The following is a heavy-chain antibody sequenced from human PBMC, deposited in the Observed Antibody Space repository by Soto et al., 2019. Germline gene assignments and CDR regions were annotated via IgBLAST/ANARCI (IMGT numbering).Heavy chain of an antibody. CDR2: IYYRGNT. Sequence: QLQLQESGPGLVKPSETLSLTCSVSGDSINSDKYYWGWIRQPPGKGLEWIGSIYYRGNTYYNPSLHTRVTISLDKSKSQFPLKLNSVTAADSAVYFCARLEGLATISYYFDFWGQGALVTVSS. CDR1: GDSINSDKYY. CDR3: ARLEGLATISYYFDF. J-gene: IGHJ4*02. V-gene: IGHV4-39*01. D-gene: IGHD3-9*01.